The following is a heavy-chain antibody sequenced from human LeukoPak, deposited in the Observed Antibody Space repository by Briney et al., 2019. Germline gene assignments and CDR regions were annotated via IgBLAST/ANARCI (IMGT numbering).Heavy chain of an antibody. J-gene: IGHJ5*02. V-gene: IGHV4-34*01. D-gene: IGHD3-9*01. Sequence: SSETLSLTCAVYGGSFSGYYWSWIRQPPGKGLEWIGEINHSGSTYYNPSLKSRVTISVDTSKNQFSLKLSSVTAADTAVYYCARQVGSYDILTGYYSTLIRTNSWGQGTLVTVSS. CDR1: GGSFSGYY. CDR2: INHSGST. CDR3: ARQVGSYDILTGYYSTLIRTNS.